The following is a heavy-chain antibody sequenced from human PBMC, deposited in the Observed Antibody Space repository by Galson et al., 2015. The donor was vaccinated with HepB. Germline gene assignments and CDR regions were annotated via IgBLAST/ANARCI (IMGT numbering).Heavy chain of an antibody. CDR2: IDPSDSYT. Sequence: QSGAEVKKPGESLRISCKGSGYSFTSYWISWVRQMPGKGLEWMGRIDPSDSYTNYSPSFQGHVTISADKSISTAYLQWSSLKASDTAMYYCARFTYYYGSGSYTQAHEYYYYGMDVWGQGTTVTVSS. D-gene: IGHD3-10*01. V-gene: IGHV5-10-1*01. J-gene: IGHJ6*02. CDR3: ARFTYYYGSGSYTQAHEYYYYGMDV. CDR1: GYSFTSYW.